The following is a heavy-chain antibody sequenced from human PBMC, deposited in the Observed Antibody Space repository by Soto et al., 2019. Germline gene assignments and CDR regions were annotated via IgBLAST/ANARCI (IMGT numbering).Heavy chain of an antibody. CDR2: IYPGDSDT. Sequence: QKISCHASGYNFSSDWIGWVRQMPGQGLEWMGIIYPGDSDTSYSSSFQCQVTISADRSFNPSYLQWNSLMAADTSMYYCARHLVSWGDPHYFDPWGQGTMVPVAS. CDR1: GYNFSSDW. J-gene: IGHJ5*02. V-gene: IGHV5-51*01. D-gene: IGHD2-21*01. CDR3: ARHLVSWGDPHYFDP.